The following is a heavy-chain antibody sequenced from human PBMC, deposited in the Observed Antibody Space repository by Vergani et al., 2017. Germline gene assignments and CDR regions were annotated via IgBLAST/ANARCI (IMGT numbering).Heavy chain of an antibody. CDR3: ARGYYYDSSGYPGADYGMDV. CDR1: GYTFTSYG. V-gene: IGHV1-18*01. CDR2: ISAYNGNT. D-gene: IGHD3-22*01. J-gene: IGHJ6*02. Sequence: QVQLVQSGAEVKKPGASVKVSCKASGYTFTSYGISWVRQAPGQGLGWMGWISAYNGNTNYAQKLQGRVTMTTDTSTSTAYMELRSLRSDDRAVYYCARGYYYDSSGYPGADYGMDVWGQGTTVTVSS.